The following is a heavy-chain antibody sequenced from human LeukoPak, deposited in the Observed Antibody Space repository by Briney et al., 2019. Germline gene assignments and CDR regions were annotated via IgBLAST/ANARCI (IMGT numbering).Heavy chain of an antibody. CDR1: GYTFTGYY. CDR2: INPNSGGT. D-gene: IGHD3-10*01. V-gene: IGHV1-2*02. CDR3: ARDRITMVRVVPNWFDP. J-gene: IGHJ5*02. Sequence: GASVKVSSKASGYTFTGYYMHWVRQAPGHGLEWMGWINPNSGGTNYAQKFQGRVTMTRDTSMSTAYMELSRLRSDDTAVYYCARDRITMVRVVPNWFDPWGQGTLVTVSS.